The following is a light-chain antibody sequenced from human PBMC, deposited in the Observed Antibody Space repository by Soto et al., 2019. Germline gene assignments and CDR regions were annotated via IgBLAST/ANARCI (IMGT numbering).Light chain of an antibody. V-gene: IGKV3-15*01. CDR1: HSVSSS. J-gene: IGKJ5*01. CDR3: QQYGSSIT. Sequence: EVVMTQSPATLSVSXGXRXTLSCRASHSVSSSLAWYQQKPGQAPRLLISGASTRAAGIPARFSGSGSGTDFTLTINRLEPEDFAVYYCQQYGSSITFGQGTRLEIK. CDR2: GAS.